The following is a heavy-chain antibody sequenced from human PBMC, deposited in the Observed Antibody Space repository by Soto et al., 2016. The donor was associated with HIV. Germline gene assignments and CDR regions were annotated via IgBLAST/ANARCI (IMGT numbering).Heavy chain of an antibody. CDR3: DGRGGTPTRGQVSFDI. D-gene: IGHD1-26*01. Sequence: EVQLLESGGDLVQPGGSLRLSCAASGFTFSSDAMSWVRQAPGKGLEWVSVISSGSGSAYYADSVKGRFTISRDNSKNMLYLQMNSLRRRDTAVYYCDGRGGTPTRGQVSFDIVGPKGQVVTVSS. V-gene: IGHV3-23*01. CDR1: GFTFSSDA. CDR2: ISSGSGSA. J-gene: IGHJ3*02.